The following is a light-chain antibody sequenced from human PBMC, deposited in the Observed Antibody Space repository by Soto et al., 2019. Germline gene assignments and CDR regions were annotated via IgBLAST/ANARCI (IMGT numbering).Light chain of an antibody. CDR2: EVT. V-gene: IGLV2-23*02. CDR1: SGDVGGYNL. J-gene: IGLJ1*01. Sequence: QSALTQPASVSGSPGQSITIPCTGXSGDVGGYNLVSWYQQHPGKAPKLMIYEVTERPSGVSNRFSGSKSGNTASLTISGLQPDDKADYYCCSYAGNREVFGTGTKLTVL. CDR3: CSYAGNREV.